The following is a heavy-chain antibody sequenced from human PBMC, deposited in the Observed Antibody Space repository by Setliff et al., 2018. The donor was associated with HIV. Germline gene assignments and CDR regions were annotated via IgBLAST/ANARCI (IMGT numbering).Heavy chain of an antibody. V-gene: IGHV4-34*01. J-gene: IGHJ4*02. CDR3: ARAPITIFGVIIIPVYFDY. Sequence: SETLSLTCAVYGASFSSYSWTWIRQPPGKGLEWIGEINHSGSTNYNPSLKSRVTISVDTSNNQFSLKLSSVTAADTAVYYCARAPITIFGVIIIPVYFDYWGQGTLVTVSS. CDR2: INHSGST. D-gene: IGHD3-3*01. CDR1: GASFSSYS.